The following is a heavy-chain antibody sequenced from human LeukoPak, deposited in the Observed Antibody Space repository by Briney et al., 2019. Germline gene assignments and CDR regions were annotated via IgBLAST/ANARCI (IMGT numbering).Heavy chain of an antibody. V-gene: IGHV3-30*04. CDR2: ISYDGRNQ. J-gene: IGHJ4*02. CDR1: GFTFSTYA. CDR3: ARGGGDGYNFGC. D-gene: IGHD5-24*01. Sequence: GGSLRLSCAASGFTFSTYAMHWVRQAPGKGLEWVAVISYDGRNQHYADSVKGRFTISRDNSKNTLYLQVSSLRAVDTGVYYCARGGGDGYNFGCWGQGSLVTVSS.